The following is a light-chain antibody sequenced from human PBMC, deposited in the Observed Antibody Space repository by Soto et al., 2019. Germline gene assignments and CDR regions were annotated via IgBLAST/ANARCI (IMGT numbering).Light chain of an antibody. J-gene: IGKJ2*01. V-gene: IGKV3-20*01. CDR1: QSVRSSY. CDR3: QQSYSTPYT. Sequence: EIVLTQSPGTLSLSPGERATLSCRASQSVRSSYLAWYQQKPGQAPRLLIYGASSRATGIPDRFSGSGSGTDFTLTISRLEPEDFATYYCQQSYSTPYTFGQGTKLEIK. CDR2: GAS.